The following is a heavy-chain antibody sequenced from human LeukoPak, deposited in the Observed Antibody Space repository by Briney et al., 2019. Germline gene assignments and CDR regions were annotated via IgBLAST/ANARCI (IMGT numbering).Heavy chain of an antibody. Sequence: GGSLRLSCAASGFTFSSYWMHWVRQAPGKGLVWVSRINTDGSSTSYADSVKGRFTISRDNAKNTLYLQMNSLRAEDTAVYYCARVSAGYYDSSGLPDYWGQGTLVTVSS. D-gene: IGHD3-22*01. CDR1: GFTFSSYW. J-gene: IGHJ4*02. CDR2: INTDGSST. CDR3: ARVSAGYYDSSGLPDY. V-gene: IGHV3-74*01.